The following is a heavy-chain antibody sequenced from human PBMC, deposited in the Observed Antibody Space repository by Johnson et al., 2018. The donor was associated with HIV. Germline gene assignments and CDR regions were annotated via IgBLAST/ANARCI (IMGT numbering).Heavy chain of an antibody. CDR1: GFTFDDYA. CDR2: ISWNSGSI. J-gene: IGHJ3*02. V-gene: IGHV3-9*01. CDR3: AKDMDRYYDFDAFDI. Sequence: VQLVESGGGFVQPGRSLRLSCAASGFTFDDYAIHWVRQAPGKGLEWVSGISWNSGSIGYADSVKGRFTISRDNAKNSLYLQMNSLRAEDTALYYCAKDMDRYYDFDAFDIWGQGTMVTVSS. D-gene: IGHD3-3*01.